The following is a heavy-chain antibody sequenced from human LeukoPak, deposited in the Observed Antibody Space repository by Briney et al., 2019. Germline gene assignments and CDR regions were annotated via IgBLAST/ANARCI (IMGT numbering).Heavy chain of an antibody. V-gene: IGHV4-30-2*01. CDR1: GGSISSGGYY. CDR2: IYHSGST. J-gene: IGHJ5*02. D-gene: IGHD3-10*01. Sequence: SETLSLTCTVSGGSISSGGYYWSWIRQPPGKGLEWIGYIYHSGSTYYNPSLKSRVTISVDRSKNQFSLKLSSVTAADTAVYYCARDIGSHLWTRGWFDPWGQGTLVTVSS. CDR3: ARDIGSHLWTRGWFDP.